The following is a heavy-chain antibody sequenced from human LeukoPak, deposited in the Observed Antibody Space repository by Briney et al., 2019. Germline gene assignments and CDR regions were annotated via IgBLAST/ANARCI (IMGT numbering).Heavy chain of an antibody. CDR3: ARDVAGPRGDVRWFDP. CDR2: ISYEGSDK. V-gene: IGHV3-30-3*01. CDR1: GFTFSSYA. Sequence: GGSLGLSCAASGFTFSSYAMHWVRQAPGKGLEWVAVISYEGSDKYYADSVKGRFTISRDNAKNTLYLQMNSLRTDDTAVYYCARDVAGPRGDVRWFDPWGQGTLVTVSS. J-gene: IGHJ5*02. D-gene: IGHD1-1*01.